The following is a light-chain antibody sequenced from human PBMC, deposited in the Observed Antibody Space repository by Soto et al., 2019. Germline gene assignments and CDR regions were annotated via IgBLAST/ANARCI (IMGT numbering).Light chain of an antibody. CDR2: GAS. CDR3: QQYNKWPQLT. V-gene: IGKV3-15*01. Sequence: EIVMTQSPATLSVSPGERATLSCRASHSVSSDLAWYQQKPGQAPRLLIYGASTRATGIPARFSGSGSGTEFTLTISSLQSADFAVYYCQQYNKWPQLTLGGGTKVDIK. J-gene: IGKJ4*01. CDR1: HSVSSD.